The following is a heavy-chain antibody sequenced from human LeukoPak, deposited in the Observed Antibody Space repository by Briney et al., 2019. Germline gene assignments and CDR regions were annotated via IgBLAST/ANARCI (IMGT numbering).Heavy chain of an antibody. J-gene: IGHJ1*01. D-gene: IGHD6-19*01. CDR2: ISGSGGST. Sequence: QPGGSLRLSFAASGFTFSSYAMSWVRQAPGKGLEWVSAISGSGGSTYYADSVKGRFTISRDNSKNTLYLQMNSLRAEDTAVYYCARVFSSGWHGPEYFQNWGQGTLVTVSS. CDR1: GFTFSSYA. V-gene: IGHV3-23*01. CDR3: ARVFSSGWHGPEYFQN.